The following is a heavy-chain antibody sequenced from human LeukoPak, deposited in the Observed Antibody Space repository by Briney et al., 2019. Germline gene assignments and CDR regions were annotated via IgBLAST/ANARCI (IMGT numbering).Heavy chain of an antibody. CDR3: AREEGLNYWNRRPFDH. D-gene: IGHD1-1*01. Sequence: SETLSLTCTVSGGSISSGSYYWSWIRQPAGKGLEWIGRIYTSGSTNYNPSLKSRVTISVDTSKNQFSLKLSSVTAADTALYYCAREEGLNYWNRRPFDHWGQGTLVTVSS. J-gene: IGHJ4*02. V-gene: IGHV4-61*02. CDR1: GGSISSGSYY. CDR2: IYTSGST.